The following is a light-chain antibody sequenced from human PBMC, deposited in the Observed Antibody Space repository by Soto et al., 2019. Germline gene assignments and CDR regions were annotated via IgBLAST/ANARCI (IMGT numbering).Light chain of an antibody. Sequence: EIVLTRSPVTLSLSPGERASLSCRASQSVSSEKLAWYQQKPGQAPRLLIFGASGRATGIPERFSGSGSGTDFSLTISRLEPEDSAVYYCQQYGSSLLTFGGGTKV. J-gene: IGKJ4*01. CDR1: QSVSSEK. CDR2: GAS. V-gene: IGKV3-20*01. CDR3: QQYGSSLLT.